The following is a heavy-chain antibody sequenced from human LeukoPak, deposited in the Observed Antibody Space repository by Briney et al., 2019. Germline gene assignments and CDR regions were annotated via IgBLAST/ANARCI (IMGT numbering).Heavy chain of an antibody. CDR2: FDPEDGET. Sequence: ASVKVSCKASGGTFSSYAISWVRQAPGKGLEWMGGFDPEDGETIYAQKFQGRVTMTEDTSTDTAYMELSSLRSEDTAVYYCATTADLWGFDPWGQGTLVTVSS. J-gene: IGHJ5*02. D-gene: IGHD2/OR15-2a*01. CDR3: ATTADLWGFDP. V-gene: IGHV1-24*01. CDR1: GGTFSSYA.